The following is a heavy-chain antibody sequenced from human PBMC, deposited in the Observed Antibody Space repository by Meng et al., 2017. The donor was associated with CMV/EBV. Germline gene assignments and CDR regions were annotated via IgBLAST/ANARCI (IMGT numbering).Heavy chain of an antibody. CDR3: ARGGTAAPLDY. Sequence: SCKASGYTCISYYMHWVRQAPGQGLEWMGIINPSGGSTSYAQKFQGRVTMTRDTSTSTVYMELSSLRSEDTAVYYCARGGTAAPLDYWGQGTLVTVSS. CDR1: GYTCISYY. J-gene: IGHJ4*02. V-gene: IGHV1-46*01. CDR2: INPSGGST. D-gene: IGHD2-21*02.